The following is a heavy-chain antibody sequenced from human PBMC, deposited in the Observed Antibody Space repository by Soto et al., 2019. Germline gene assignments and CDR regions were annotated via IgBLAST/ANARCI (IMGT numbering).Heavy chain of an antibody. J-gene: IGHJ5*02. CDR3: ARRWRYCTNGVCYTDWFDP. D-gene: IGHD2-8*01. CDR1: GGTFSSYA. V-gene: IGHV1-69*13. Sequence: GASVKVSFKASGGTFSSYAISWLRQAPGQGLEWMGGIIPIFGTANYAQKFQGRVTITADESTSTAYMELSSLRSEDTAVYYCARRWRYCTNGVCYTDWFDPWGQGTLVTVSS. CDR2: IIPIFGTA.